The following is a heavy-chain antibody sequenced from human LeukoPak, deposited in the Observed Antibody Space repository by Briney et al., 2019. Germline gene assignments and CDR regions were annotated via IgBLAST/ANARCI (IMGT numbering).Heavy chain of an antibody. D-gene: IGHD3-10*01. CDR1: GFTLISYA. V-gene: IGHV3-23*01. CDR2: SSGSGGST. CDR3: AKDYGSYGWGSYYNVFDY. Sequence: GRSLRLSCAVSGFTLISYAMSWVRHAPGKGLEWVSASSGSGGSTYYADSVKGWFTISRDKSKNTLYLQMHSLRAEDTAVYYCAKDYGSYGWGSYYNVFDYWGQGTLVTVSS. J-gene: IGHJ4*02.